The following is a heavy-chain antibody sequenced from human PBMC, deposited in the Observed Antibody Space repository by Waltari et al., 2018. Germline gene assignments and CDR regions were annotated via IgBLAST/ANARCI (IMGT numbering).Heavy chain of an antibody. J-gene: IGHJ4*02. Sequence: EVQLVESVGGLVQPGGSLRLSCAASGFTFSSYVMNWVRQAPGKGLEWISYISGSGTTIYYADSVKGRFTISRDDAENSLYLQMNSLRAEDTALYYCARRFDSWGQGTRVTVSS. V-gene: IGHV3-48*03. CDR1: GFTFSSYV. CDR3: ARRFDS. CDR2: ISGSGTTI.